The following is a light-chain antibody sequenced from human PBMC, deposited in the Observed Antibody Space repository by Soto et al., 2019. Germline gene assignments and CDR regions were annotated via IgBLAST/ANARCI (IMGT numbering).Light chain of an antibody. V-gene: IGLV2-8*01. CDR2: EVN. CDR1: ASDICGYNF. J-gene: IGLJ1*01. CDR3: SSPGGTSPYV. Sequence: QSALTQPPSASGSPGQSVAISCTGTASDICGYNFVSWYQQHPGKAPKLMIYEVNKRPSGVPDRFSGSKSGNTASLTVSGLPAEDEADYYCSSPGGTSPYVFGTGTKLTVL.